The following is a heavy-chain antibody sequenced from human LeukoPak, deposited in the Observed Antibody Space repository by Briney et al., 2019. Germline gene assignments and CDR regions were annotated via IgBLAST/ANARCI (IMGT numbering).Heavy chain of an antibody. J-gene: IGHJ4*02. CDR2: INPNSGGT. CDR1: GYTFTNYY. CDR3: ARDAAWQWLVLGGGYYFDY. V-gene: IGHV1-2*02. D-gene: IGHD6-19*01. Sequence: GASVEVSCKASGYTFTNYYIHWVQQAPGQGLEWMGWINPNSGGTNYAQKFQGRVTMTRDTSISTAYMELSRLRSDDTAVYYCARDAAWQWLVLGGGYYFDYWGQGTLVTVSS.